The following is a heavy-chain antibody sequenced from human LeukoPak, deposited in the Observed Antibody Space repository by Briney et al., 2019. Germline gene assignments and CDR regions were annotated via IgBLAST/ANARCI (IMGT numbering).Heavy chain of an antibody. CDR1: GGSFSGYY. CDR3: AIGRIQLWAPLGY. V-gene: IGHV4-34*01. Sequence: PSETLSLTCAVYGGSFSGYYWSWIRQPPGKGREWIGEINHSGSTNYNPSLKSRVTISVDTSKNQFSLKLSSVTAADTAVYYNAIGRIQLWAPLGYWGQGTLVTVSS. CDR2: INHSGST. D-gene: IGHD5-18*01. J-gene: IGHJ4*02.